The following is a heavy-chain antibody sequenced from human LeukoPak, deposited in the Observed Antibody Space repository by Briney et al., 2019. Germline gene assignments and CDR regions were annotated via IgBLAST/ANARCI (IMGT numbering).Heavy chain of an antibody. CDR1: GGSFSGYY. D-gene: IGHD5-18*01. Sequence: SETLSLTCAVYGGSFSGYYWSWIRQPPGKGLEWIGEINHSGSTNYNPSLKSRVTISGDRSKNQFSLKLSSVTAADTAVYFCARVGYSYVINDWSRTGLGAYPTKYYYHMDVWGKGTTVTVSS. J-gene: IGHJ6*03. V-gene: IGHV4-34*01. CDR3: ARVGYSYVINDWSRTGLGAYPTKYYYHMDV. CDR2: INHSGST.